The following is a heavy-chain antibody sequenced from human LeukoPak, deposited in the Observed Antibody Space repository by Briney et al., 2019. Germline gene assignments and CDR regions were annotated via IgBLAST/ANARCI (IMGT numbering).Heavy chain of an antibody. V-gene: IGHV3-30*04. CDR2: ISYDGSNK. Sequence: LSGGSLRLSCAASGFTFSSYAMHWVRQAPGKGLEWVAVISYDGSNKYYADSVKGRFTISRDNSKNTLYLQMNSLRVEDTAVYYCACRPGYYFDYWGQGTLVTVSS. J-gene: IGHJ4*02. CDR1: GFTFSSYA. CDR3: ACRPGYYFDY. D-gene: IGHD2-2*01.